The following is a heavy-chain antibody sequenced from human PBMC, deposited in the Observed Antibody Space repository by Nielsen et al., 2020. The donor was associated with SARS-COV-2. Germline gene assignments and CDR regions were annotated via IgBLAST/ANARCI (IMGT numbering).Heavy chain of an antibody. V-gene: IGHV3-23*01. CDR1: GFIFSTYW. D-gene: IGHD3/OR15-3a*01. J-gene: IGHJ4*02. Sequence: GGSLRLSCAASGFIFSTYWMTWVRQAPGKGLEWVSGIGGSGITYFADSVKGRFSISRDNSKNMVYLQMKSLRAEDTAVYYCAKEDWHFDYWGQGTLVTVSS. CDR2: IGGSGIT. CDR3: AKEDWHFDY.